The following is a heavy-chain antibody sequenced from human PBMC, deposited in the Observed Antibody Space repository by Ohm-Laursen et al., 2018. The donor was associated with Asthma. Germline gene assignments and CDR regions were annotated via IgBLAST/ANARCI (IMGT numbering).Heavy chain of an antibody. D-gene: IGHD1-14*01. V-gene: IGHV1-69*13. CDR2: INSVFGTS. CDR3: ARGTSPWDHIYPMDV. Sequence: SVKVSCKSLGGTLGTSVIGWVRQAPGQGLEWLGGINSVFGTSTYAQKFHDRFTITADESTSTVYMTLSSLTSEDTAVYYCARGTSPWDHIYPMDVWGQGTTVTVSS. J-gene: IGHJ6*02. CDR1: GGTLGTSV.